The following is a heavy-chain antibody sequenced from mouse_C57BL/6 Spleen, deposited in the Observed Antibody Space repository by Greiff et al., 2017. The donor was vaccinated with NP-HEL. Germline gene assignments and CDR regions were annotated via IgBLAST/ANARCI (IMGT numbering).Heavy chain of an antibody. J-gene: IGHJ2*01. CDR3: ARWGFDY. V-gene: IGHV1-26*01. Sequence: EVQLQQSGPELVKPGASVKISCKASGYTFTDYYMNWVKQSHGKSLEWIGDINPNNGGTSYNQKFKGKATLTVDKSSSTAYMELRSLTSEDSAVYYCARWGFDYWGQGTTRTVSS. CDR1: GYTFTDYY. CDR2: INPNNGGT.